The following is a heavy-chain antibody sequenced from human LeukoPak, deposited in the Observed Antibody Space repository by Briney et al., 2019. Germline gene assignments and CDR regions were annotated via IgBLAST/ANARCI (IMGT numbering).Heavy chain of an antibody. CDR3: ASSGVVVVAATDYYYYYMDV. J-gene: IGHJ6*03. D-gene: IGHD2-15*01. V-gene: IGHV4-61*01. Sequence: SQTLSLTCTVSGGSISSGSYYWSWIRQPPGKGLEWMGYIYYSGSTNYNPSLKSRVTISVDTSKNQFSLKLSSVTAADTAVYYCASSGVVVVAATDYYYYYMDVWGKGTTVTVSS. CDR2: IYYSGST. CDR1: GGSISSGSYY.